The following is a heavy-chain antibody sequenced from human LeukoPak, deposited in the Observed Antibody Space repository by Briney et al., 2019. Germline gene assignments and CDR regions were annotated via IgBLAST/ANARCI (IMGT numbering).Heavy chain of an antibody. J-gene: IGHJ4*02. CDR2: INPNSGGT. Sequence: GASVKVSCKASGYTFTGYYMHWVRQAPGQGLEWMGWINPNSGGTNYAQKFQGRVTMTRDTSISTAYKELSRLRSDDTAVYYCARVRGVTMVRGVITHWGQGTLVTVSS. CDR1: GYTFTGYY. CDR3: ARVRGVTMVRGVITH. V-gene: IGHV1-2*02. D-gene: IGHD3-10*01.